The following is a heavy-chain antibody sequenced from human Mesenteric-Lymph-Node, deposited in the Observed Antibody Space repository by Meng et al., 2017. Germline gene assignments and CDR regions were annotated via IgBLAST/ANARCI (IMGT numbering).Heavy chain of an antibody. D-gene: IGHD3-22*01. CDR2: IYYSGST. J-gene: IGHJ4*02. CDR1: GGSISSGGYY. CDR3: ARGPYYDSSGYPTRRFDY. V-gene: IGHV4-31*01. Sequence: SETLSLTCTVSGGSISSGGYYWSWIRHHPGKGLEWIGYIYYSGSTYYNPSLKSLVTISVDKSKNQFSLKLSSVTAADTAVYYCARGPYYDSSGYPTRRFDYWGQGTLVTVSS.